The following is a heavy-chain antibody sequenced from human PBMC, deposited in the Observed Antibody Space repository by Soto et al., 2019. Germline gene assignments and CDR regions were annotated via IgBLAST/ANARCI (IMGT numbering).Heavy chain of an antibody. CDR2: IYYSGST. V-gene: IGHV4-39*02. CDR1: GGSISSSSYY. D-gene: IGHD3-3*01. Sequence: SETLSLTCTVSGGSISSSSYYWGWIRQPPGKGLEWIGSIYYSGSTYYNPSLKSRVTISVDTSKNQFSLKLSSVTAADTAVYYCARDRGSGYYHGAFDSWGQGTMVTVSS. CDR3: ARDRGSGYYHGAFDS. J-gene: IGHJ3*02.